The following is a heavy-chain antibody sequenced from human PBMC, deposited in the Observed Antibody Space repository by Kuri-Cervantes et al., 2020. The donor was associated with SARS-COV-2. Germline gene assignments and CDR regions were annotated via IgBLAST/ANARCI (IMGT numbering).Heavy chain of an antibody. D-gene: IGHD5-24*01. CDR3: GRVSWLPLWRRYSDS. V-gene: IGHV4-4*07. CDR2: IYTSGST. J-gene: IGHJ4*02. CDR1: GGSISSYY. Sequence: SETLSLTCTVSGGSISSYYWSWIRQPAGKGLEWIGRIYTSGSTNYNPSLKSRVTMSVDTSKNQFSLKLSSVTAADTAVYYCGRVSWLPLWRRYSDSWGQGTLVTVSS.